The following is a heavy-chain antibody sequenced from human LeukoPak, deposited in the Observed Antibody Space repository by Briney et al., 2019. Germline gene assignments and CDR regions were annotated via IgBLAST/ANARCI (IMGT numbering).Heavy chain of an antibody. CDR1: GFTFSSYA. Sequence: GGSLRLSCAASGFTFSSYAMSWVRQAPGKGLEWVSAISGSGGSTYYADSVKGRFTISRDNSKNTLYLQMNSLRAEDTAVYYCARSPLRMVREAYFDYWGQGTLVTVSS. CDR2: ISGSGGST. V-gene: IGHV3-23*01. CDR3: ARSPLRMVREAYFDY. J-gene: IGHJ4*02. D-gene: IGHD3-10*01.